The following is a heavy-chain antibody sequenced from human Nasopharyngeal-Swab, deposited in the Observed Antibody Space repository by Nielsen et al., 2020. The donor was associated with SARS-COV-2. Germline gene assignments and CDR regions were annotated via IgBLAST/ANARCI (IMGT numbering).Heavy chain of an antibody. D-gene: IGHD3-3*01. V-gene: IGHV4-61*01. CDR1: GGSVSSGSYY. CDR2: IYYSGST. CDR3: ARGATIFGVVAYGMDV. Sequence: SETLSLTCTVSGGSVSSGSYYWSWIRQPPGKGLEWIGYIYYSGSTYYNPSLKSRVTISVDTSKNQFSLKLSSVTAADTAVYYCARGATIFGVVAYGMDVWGQGTTVTVSS. J-gene: IGHJ6*02.